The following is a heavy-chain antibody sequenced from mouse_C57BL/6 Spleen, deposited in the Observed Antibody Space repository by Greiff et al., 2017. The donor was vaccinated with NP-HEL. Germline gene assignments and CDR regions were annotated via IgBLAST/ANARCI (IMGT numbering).Heavy chain of an antibody. CDR3: ARYSNYVGSYAMDY. D-gene: IGHD2-5*01. CDR1: GYAFSSYW. J-gene: IGHJ4*01. V-gene: IGHV1-80*01. Sequence: QVHVKQSGAELVKPGASVKISCKASGYAFSSYWMNWVKQRPGKGLEWIGQIYPGDGDTNYNGKFKGKATLTADKSSSTAYMQLSSLTAEDSAVYFCARYSNYVGSYAMDYWGQGTSVTVSS. CDR2: IYPGDGDT.